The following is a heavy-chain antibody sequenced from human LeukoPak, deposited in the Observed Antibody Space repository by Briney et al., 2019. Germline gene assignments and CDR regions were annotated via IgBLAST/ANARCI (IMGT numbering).Heavy chain of an antibody. Sequence: PGGSLRLSCAASGFTVSSNYMSWVRQAPGKGLEWVSVIYSGGSTYYADSVKGRFTISRDNSKNTLYLQMNSLRAEDTAVYYCAHIFWSGYSFFDYWGQGTLVTVSS. CDR1: GFTVSSNY. CDR2: IYSGGST. CDR3: AHIFWSGYSFFDY. D-gene: IGHD3-3*01. J-gene: IGHJ4*02. V-gene: IGHV3-53*01.